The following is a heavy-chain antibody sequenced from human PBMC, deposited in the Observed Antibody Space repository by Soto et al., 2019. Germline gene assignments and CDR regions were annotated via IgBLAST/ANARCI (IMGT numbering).Heavy chain of an antibody. D-gene: IGHD6-13*01. CDR2: INPIFGTA. V-gene: IGHV1-69*13. CDR3: ARDRIAAARDDAFDI. J-gene: IGHJ3*02. Sequence: SVKVSCKASGGTFSSYAISWVRQAPGQGLEWMGGINPIFGTANYAQKFQGRVTITADESTSTAYMELSSLRSEDTAVYYCARDRIAAARDDAFDIWGQGTMVTVSS. CDR1: GGTFSSYA.